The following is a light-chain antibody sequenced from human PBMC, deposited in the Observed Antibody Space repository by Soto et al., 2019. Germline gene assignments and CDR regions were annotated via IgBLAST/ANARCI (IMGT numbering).Light chain of an antibody. CDR3: QQYNTWLWT. V-gene: IGKV3-15*01. CDR1: QSVNAN. Sequence: EVVMTQSPATLSVSPGERATLSCRASQSVNANLAWYQQKPGQAPRLLIHGASNRATGIPARFSGSGFGTEFILHISSRQAEDFAVYYCQQYNTWLWTFGQGTKVEI. CDR2: GAS. J-gene: IGKJ1*01.